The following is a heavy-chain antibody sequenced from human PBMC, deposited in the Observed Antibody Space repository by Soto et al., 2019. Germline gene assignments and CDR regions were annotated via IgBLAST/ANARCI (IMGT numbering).Heavy chain of an antibody. D-gene: IGHD3-10*01. CDR2: IIPIFGTA. V-gene: IGHV1-69*13. J-gene: IGHJ6*02. CDR1: GGTFSSYA. Sequence: GASVKVSCKASGGTFSSYAISWVRQAPGQGLEWMGGIIPIFGTANYAQKFQGRVTITADESTSTAYMELSSLRSEDTAVYYCAREGFGETDLGYYGMDVWGQGTTVTVSS. CDR3: AREGFGETDLGYYGMDV.